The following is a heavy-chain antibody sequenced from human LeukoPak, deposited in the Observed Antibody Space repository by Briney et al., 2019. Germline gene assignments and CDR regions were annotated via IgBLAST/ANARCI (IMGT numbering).Heavy chain of an antibody. J-gene: IGHJ4*02. CDR3: ARLGDYSGFDRSPIDY. CDR2: ISSSSSYI. D-gene: IGHD5-12*01. CDR1: GFTLSSST. Sequence: GGSLRLSGAASGFTLSSSTMNWVRQAPGKRLEWVSSISSSSSYIYYADSVKGRFTISRNNAKNLLYLQMDSLRAEDTAVYYCARLGDYSGFDRSPIDYWGQGTLVTVSS. V-gene: IGHV3-21*01.